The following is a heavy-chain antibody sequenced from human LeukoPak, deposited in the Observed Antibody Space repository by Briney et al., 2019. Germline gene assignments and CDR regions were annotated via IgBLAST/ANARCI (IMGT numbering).Heavy chain of an antibody. CDR1: GYTFTSYD. J-gene: IGHJ4*02. CDR2: MNPNSGGT. V-gene: IGHV1-2*02. CDR3: ARNRRRSSGGYLTPTEY. Sequence: GASVKVSCKASGYTFTSYDINWVRQATGQGLVWMGWMNPNSGGTNYAQKFQGRVTMTRDTSISTAYMELSRLRSDDTAVYYCARNRRRSSGGYLTPTEYWGQGTLVTVSS. D-gene: IGHD5-12*01.